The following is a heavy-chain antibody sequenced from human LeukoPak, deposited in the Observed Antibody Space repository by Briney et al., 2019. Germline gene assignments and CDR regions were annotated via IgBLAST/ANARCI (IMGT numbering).Heavy chain of an antibody. Sequence: PETLSLTCTVSGGSISSYDWSWIRQPPGKGLEWIGYIYYTVSTNYSPSLKSRVTISVDTSKNQFSLKVTSVTAADTAVYYCARLATGFDYWGQGTLVTVSS. D-gene: IGHD3-10*01. J-gene: IGHJ4*02. CDR3: ARLATGFDY. V-gene: IGHV4-59*08. CDR1: GGSISSYD. CDR2: IYYTVST.